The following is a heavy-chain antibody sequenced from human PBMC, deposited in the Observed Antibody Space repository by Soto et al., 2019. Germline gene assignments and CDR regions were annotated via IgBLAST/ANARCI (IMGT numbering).Heavy chain of an antibody. CDR3: ARDRREIDKNNWFDP. Sequence: PGGSLRLSCAASGFTFSDYYMSWIRQAPGKGLEWVSYISSSSSYTNYADSVKGRFTISRDNAKNSLYLQMNSLRAEDTAVYYCARDRREIDKNNWFDPWGQGTLVTVPQ. J-gene: IGHJ5*02. CDR2: ISSSSSYT. CDR1: GFTFSDYY. D-gene: IGHD3-9*01. V-gene: IGHV3-11*06.